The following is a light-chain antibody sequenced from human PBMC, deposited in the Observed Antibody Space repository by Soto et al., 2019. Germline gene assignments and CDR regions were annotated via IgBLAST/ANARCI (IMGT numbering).Light chain of an antibody. CDR2: GAS. V-gene: IGKV3-15*01. CDR3: QQRSNWPPLLT. Sequence: EIMMKQSPATLSVSPGERATLSCRASQSVSSNLAWYQQKPGQAPRLLIYGASTRATGIPARFSGSGSGTEFTLTISSLQSEDFAVYYCQQRSNWPPLLTFGGGTKVDI. J-gene: IGKJ4*01. CDR1: QSVSSN.